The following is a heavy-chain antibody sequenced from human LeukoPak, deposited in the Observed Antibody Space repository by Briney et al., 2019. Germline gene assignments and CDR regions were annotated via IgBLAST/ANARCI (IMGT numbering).Heavy chain of an antibody. CDR3: ARDRSGCYDY. J-gene: IGHJ4*02. Sequence: PGGSLRLSCAASGFTFSSYAMHWVRQAPGEGLEWVAVISYDGSNKSYADSVKGRFTISRDNSKNTLYLQMNSLRAEDTAVHYCARDRSGCYDYWGQGTLVTVSS. CDR1: GFTFSSYA. CDR2: ISYDGSNK. D-gene: IGHD1-26*01. V-gene: IGHV3-30*04.